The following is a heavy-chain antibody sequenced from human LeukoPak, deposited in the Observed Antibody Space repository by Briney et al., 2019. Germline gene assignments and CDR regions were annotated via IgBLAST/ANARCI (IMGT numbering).Heavy chain of an antibody. V-gene: IGHV3-53*01. J-gene: IGHJ6*02. CDR3: ARVDCSGGSCKGNYYYDGMDV. CDR2: FYSGGST. Sequence: PGGSLRLSCAASRFTDSSNYMSWVRQAPGKGLEGVSVFYSGGSTYYADSVKGRFTISRDNSKNTLYLQMHSLGAEDTALYYCARVDCSGGSCKGNYYYDGMDVWGQGTTVTVSS. D-gene: IGHD2-15*01. CDR1: RFTDSSNY.